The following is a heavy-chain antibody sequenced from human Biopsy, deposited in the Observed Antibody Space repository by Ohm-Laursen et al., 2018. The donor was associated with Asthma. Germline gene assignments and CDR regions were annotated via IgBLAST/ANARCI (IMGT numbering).Heavy chain of an antibody. V-gene: IGHV1-3*01. CDR3: ARTYYDFLTGQVNDVFAI. CDR2: INAGNGNT. Sequence: GSSVKVSCKASGYTFTSYYMDWVRQAPGQGLEWMGWINAGNGNTKYSQKFQGRVTITRDTSASTAYMDLSSLRSEDTAVYYCARTYYDFLTGQVNDVFAIWGQGTMVTVSS. CDR1: GYTFTSYY. J-gene: IGHJ3*02. D-gene: IGHD3-9*01.